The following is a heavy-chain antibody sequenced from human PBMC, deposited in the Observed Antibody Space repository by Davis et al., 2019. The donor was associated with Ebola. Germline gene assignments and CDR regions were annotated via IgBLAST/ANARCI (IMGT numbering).Heavy chain of an antibody. J-gene: IGHJ6*02. D-gene: IGHD2-2*01. CDR1: GFTFSSYS. CDR2: ISSSSSYI. V-gene: IGHV3-21*01. Sequence: GGSLRLSCAAPGFTFSSYSMNWVRQAPGKGLEWVSSISSSSSYIYYADSVKGRFTISRDNAKNSLYLQMNSLRAEDTAVYYCARGGGIVVVPAAIHYYYGMDVWGQGTTVTVSS. CDR3: ARGGGIVVVPAAIHYYYGMDV.